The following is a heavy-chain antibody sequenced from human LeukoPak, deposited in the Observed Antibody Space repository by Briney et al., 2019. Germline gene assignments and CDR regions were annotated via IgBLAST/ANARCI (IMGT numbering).Heavy chain of an antibody. CDR1: GGSFSGYY. V-gene: IGHV4-34*01. J-gene: IGHJ4*02. CDR3: AGGSSSWYSGRHFDY. CDR2: INHSGST. Sequence: SETLSLTCAVYGGSFSGYYWSWIRQPPGKGLEWIGEINHSGSTNYNPSLKSRVTISVDTSKNQFSLKLSSVTAADTAVYYCAGGSSSWYSGRHFDYWGQGTLVTVSS. D-gene: IGHD6-13*01.